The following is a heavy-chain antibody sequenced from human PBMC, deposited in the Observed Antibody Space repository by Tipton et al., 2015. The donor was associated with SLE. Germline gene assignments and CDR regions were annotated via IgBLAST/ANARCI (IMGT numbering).Heavy chain of an antibody. CDR3: TRVPEGYCSSFSCPGGDFEIYHYMDV. Sequence: RSLRLSCAASGLTFSSYGMHWVRQAPGKGLEWVAVIWYDGSNKYYADSVKGRFTISRDNSKNTLYLQMNSLRAEDTAVYYCTRVPEGYCSSFSCPGGDFEIYHYMDVWGKGIAVTVSS. CDR1: GLTFSSYG. CDR2: IWYDGSNK. D-gene: IGHD2-2*01. J-gene: IGHJ6*03. V-gene: IGHV3-33*01.